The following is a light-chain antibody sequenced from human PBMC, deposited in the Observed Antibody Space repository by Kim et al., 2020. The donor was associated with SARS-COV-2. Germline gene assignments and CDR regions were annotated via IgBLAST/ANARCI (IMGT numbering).Light chain of an antibody. CDR3: LQTYSIPLT. CDR1: RSISSY. J-gene: IGKJ4*01. Sequence: DIQMTQSPSSLSASVGDRVTITCRASRSISSYLNWYQQKPGKAPHLLIYAASTLESGVPSRFSGSGSGTDFTLTISSLQPEDFATYYCLQTYSIPLTFGGGTKVDIK. CDR2: AAS. V-gene: IGKV1-39*01.